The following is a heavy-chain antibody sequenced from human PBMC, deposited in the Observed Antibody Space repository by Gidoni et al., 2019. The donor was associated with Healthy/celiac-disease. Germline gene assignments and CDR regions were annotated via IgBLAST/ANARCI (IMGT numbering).Heavy chain of an antibody. Sequence: QVQLVESGGGVVQPGRSLRLSCAASGFTFSSYAMHWVRQAPGKGLEWVAVISYDGSNKYYADSVKGRFTISRDNSKNTLYLQMNSLRAEDTAVYYCARDPGYCSGGSCYPDYWGQGTLVTVSS. J-gene: IGHJ4*02. V-gene: IGHV3-30-3*01. CDR1: GFTFSSYA. CDR3: ARDPGYCSGGSCYPDY. D-gene: IGHD2-15*01. CDR2: ISYDGSNK.